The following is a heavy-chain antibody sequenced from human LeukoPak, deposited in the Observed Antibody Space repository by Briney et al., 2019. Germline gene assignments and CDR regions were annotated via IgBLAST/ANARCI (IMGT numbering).Heavy chain of an antibody. Sequence: GASVKVSCKASRYTFTNYDINWVRQATGQGLEWMGWMNPNSGNTGYIQKFQGRVTITRNTSISTAYMELSSLRSEDTAVYYCARDETGTTFYYFDYWGQGTLVTVSS. J-gene: IGHJ4*02. CDR2: MNPNSGNT. CDR1: RYTFTNYD. D-gene: IGHD1-1*01. CDR3: ARDETGTTFYYFDY. V-gene: IGHV1-8*03.